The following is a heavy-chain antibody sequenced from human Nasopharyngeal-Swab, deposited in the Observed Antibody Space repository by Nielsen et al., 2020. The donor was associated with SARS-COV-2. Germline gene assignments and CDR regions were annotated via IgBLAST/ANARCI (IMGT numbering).Heavy chain of an antibody. CDR2: IYYSGST. V-gene: IGHV4-39*01. CDR3: ARVGPSSDYFDY. Sequence: SETLSLTCTVSGGSISSSSYYWVWIRPPPGKGLEWIGSIYYSGSTYYNPSLKSRVTISVDTSKNQFSLKLSSVTAADTAVYYCARVGPSSDYFDYWGQGTLVTVSS. J-gene: IGHJ4*02. CDR1: GGSISSSSYY. D-gene: IGHD6-6*01.